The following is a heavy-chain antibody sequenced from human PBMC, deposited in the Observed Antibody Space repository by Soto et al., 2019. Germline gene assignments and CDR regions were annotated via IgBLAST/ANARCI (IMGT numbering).Heavy chain of an antibody. J-gene: IGHJ4*02. Sequence: ASLKDACKASGYTFTSYCMHWVRQAPAKGLEWMGIINPSGGSTSYAKKFQGRVTMTRDTSTSTVYIELSSLRSEDTAVYCCARLPGPVLYQPLFLQDYWGQGTLVTVSS. CDR2: INPSGGST. V-gene: IGHV1-46*01. CDR3: ARLPGPVLYQPLFLQDY. CDR1: GYTFTSYC. D-gene: IGHD2-2*01.